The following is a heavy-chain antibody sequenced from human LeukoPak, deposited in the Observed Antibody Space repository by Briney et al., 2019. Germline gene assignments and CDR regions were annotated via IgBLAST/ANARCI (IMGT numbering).Heavy chain of an antibody. Sequence: QPGGSLRLSCAAFGFTFSSYWMSWVRQAPGKGLEWVANIKQDGSEKYYVDSVKGRFTISRDNAKNSLYLQMNSLRAEDTAVYYCARRPYMDVWGKGTTVTVSS. J-gene: IGHJ6*04. CDR3: ARRPYMDV. CDR1: GFTFSSYW. V-gene: IGHV3-7*03. CDR2: IKQDGSEK.